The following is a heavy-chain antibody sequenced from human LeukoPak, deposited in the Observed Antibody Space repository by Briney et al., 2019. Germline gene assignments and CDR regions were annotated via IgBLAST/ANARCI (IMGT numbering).Heavy chain of an antibody. J-gene: IGHJ4*02. CDR3: ASQWNEYSSSSG. Sequence: KPGGSLRLSCAASGFTFSSYSMNWVRQAPGKGLEWVSSISSSSSYIYYADSVKGRFTISRDNAKNSLYLQMNSLRAEDTAVYYCASQWNEYSSSSGWGQGTLVTVSS. CDR2: ISSSSSYI. V-gene: IGHV3-21*01. D-gene: IGHD6-6*01. CDR1: GFTFSSYS.